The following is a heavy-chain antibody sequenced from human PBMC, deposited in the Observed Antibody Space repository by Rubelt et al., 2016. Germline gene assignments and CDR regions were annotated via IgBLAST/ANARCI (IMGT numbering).Heavy chain of an antibody. CDR2: ITGDATGT. CDR3: AKSPDYYFYGMDV. Sequence: EVLLVESGGGLVQPGGSLRLSCAASGFTFSSYAMSWVRQAPGKGLEWVSAITGDATGTSYTNSAKGRFTISRDNSQNTVYLRMNCRGAEDTAVYYCAKSPDYYFYGMDVWGQGTTVTVSS. CDR1: GFTFSSYA. V-gene: IGHV3-23*04. J-gene: IGHJ6*02.